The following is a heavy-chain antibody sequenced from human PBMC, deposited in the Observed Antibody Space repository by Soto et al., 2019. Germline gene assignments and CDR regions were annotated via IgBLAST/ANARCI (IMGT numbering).Heavy chain of an antibody. CDR2: INGDGSRT. J-gene: IGHJ4*02. D-gene: IGHD3-22*01. Sequence: PGGSLRLSCAASGFTFSTHWTHWVRQVPGKWLVWGSRINGDGSRTTYADSVRGRLTIARDNAKNTLYLQMTNLRVEDTAVYYCAGDSPHDSSVAGDYWGQGTLVTVSS. CDR1: GFTFSTHW. CDR3: AGDSPHDSSVAGDY. V-gene: IGHV3-74*01.